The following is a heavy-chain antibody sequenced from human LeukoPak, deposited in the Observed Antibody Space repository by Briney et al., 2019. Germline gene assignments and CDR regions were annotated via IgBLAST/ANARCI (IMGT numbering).Heavy chain of an antibody. D-gene: IGHD3-9*01. Sequence: PSETLSLTCTVSGYSISSDYYWAWIRQSPGKGLEWIGEIYHSGGTYYNPSLESRVTISVDTSKNQFSLKLSSVTAADTAVYYCARQGYDILTGSVDYWGQGTLVTVSS. CDR3: ARQGYDILTGSVDY. V-gene: IGHV4-38-2*02. CDR1: GYSISSDYY. CDR2: IYHSGGT. J-gene: IGHJ4*02.